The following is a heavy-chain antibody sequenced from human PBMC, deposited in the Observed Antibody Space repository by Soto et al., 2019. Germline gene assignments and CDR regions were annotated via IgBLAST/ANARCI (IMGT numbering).Heavy chain of an antibody. CDR1: GGTFSSYT. D-gene: IGHD5-12*01. V-gene: IGHV1-18*01. Sequence: ASVKVSCKASGGTFSSYTISWVRQAPGQGLEWMGRISAYNGITNYAQKLQGRVTMTADTSTSTAYMELRSLRSDDTAVYYCARGRSGYDFLFDYWGQGTLVTVSS. J-gene: IGHJ4*02. CDR3: ARGRSGYDFLFDY. CDR2: ISAYNGIT.